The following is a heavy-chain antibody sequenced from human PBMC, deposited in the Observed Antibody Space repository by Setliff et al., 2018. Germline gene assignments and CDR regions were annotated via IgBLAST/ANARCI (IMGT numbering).Heavy chain of an antibody. CDR3: AGYQGSGSNYKVVNWFDP. J-gene: IGHJ5*02. D-gene: IGHD3-10*01. Sequence: SETLSLTCNVSGGSINSRSYYWGWIRQPPGKGLEWIGSIDYSGSTYYNPSLKSRVTISVDTSKNQFSLKLSSVPAADTSVYYCAGYQGSGSNYKVVNWFDPWGQGTLVTVSS. V-gene: IGHV4-39*01. CDR2: IDYSGST. CDR1: GGSINSRSYY.